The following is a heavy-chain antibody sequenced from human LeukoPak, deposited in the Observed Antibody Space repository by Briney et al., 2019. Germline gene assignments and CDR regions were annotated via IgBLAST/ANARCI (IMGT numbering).Heavy chain of an antibody. J-gene: IGHJ4*02. CDR1: GYTFTGYY. V-gene: IGHV1-2*02. Sequence: ASVKVSCKASGYTFTGYYMHWVRQAPGQGLEWMGWINPNSGGTNYAQKFQGRVTMTRDTSISTAYMELSRLRSDDTAVYYCARGLFGQWLVRDPLGYWGQGTLVTVSS. CDR3: ARGLFGQWLVRDPLGY. CDR2: INPNSGGT. D-gene: IGHD6-19*01.